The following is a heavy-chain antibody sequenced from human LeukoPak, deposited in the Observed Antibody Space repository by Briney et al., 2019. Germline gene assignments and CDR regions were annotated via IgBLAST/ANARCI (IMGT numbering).Heavy chain of an antibody. D-gene: IGHD1-26*01. CDR3: ARQFLVGSTFHAFDL. CDR2: IYYTGSS. Sequence: PSETLSLTCTVSGGSVSDYYWSWIRQSPGKGLEWIGYIYYTGSSSYNPSLRSRVTISADTSKNQFSLKLTYVTAADMAVYFCARQFLVGSTFHAFDLWGQGTRVTVSS. CDR1: GGSVSDYY. J-gene: IGHJ3*01. V-gene: IGHV4-59*08.